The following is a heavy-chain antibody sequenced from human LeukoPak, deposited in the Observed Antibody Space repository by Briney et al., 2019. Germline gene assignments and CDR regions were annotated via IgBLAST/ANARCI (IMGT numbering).Heavy chain of an antibody. J-gene: IGHJ4*02. CDR1: GGSFSGYY. V-gene: IGHV4-34*01. Sequence: PSETLSLTCAVYGGSFSGYYWSWIRQPPGKGLEWIGEINHSGSTNYNPSLKSRVTISVDTSKNQFSLKLSSVTAANTAVYFCAELRFFGYWGQGTLVTVSS. CDR2: INHSGST. D-gene: IGHD1-7*01. CDR3: AELRFFGY.